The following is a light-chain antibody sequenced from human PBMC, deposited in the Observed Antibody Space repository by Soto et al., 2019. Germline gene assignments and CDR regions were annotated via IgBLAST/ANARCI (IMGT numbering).Light chain of an antibody. V-gene: IGLV1-40*01. J-gene: IGLJ6*01. CDR2: GTS. CDR1: NSNIGTGFD. Sequence: QSVLTQPPSVSGAPGRRVTIACTGNNSNIGTGFDVHWYRHFPGAAPKLLLSGTSHRPSGVPDRFSGSKSGTSASLAITGLQADDEADYYCQTSDSGLFGLIFGTGTKVTVL. CDR3: QTSDSGLFGLI.